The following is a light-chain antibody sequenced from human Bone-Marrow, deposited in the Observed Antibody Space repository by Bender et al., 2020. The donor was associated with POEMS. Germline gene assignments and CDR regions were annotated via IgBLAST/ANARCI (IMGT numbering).Light chain of an antibody. J-gene: IGLJ2*01. CDR1: SSNVGTYNF. CDR2: EGN. V-gene: IGLV2-23*01. CDR3: SSYAGSSVV. Sequence: QSALTQPASVSGSPGQSITISCTGTSSNVGTYNFVSWYQQHPGKAPKVMIFEGNRRPSGASSCFSGSKSGHAASLTIPGRQGDGGADYYCSSYAGSSVVFGGGPTLRLL.